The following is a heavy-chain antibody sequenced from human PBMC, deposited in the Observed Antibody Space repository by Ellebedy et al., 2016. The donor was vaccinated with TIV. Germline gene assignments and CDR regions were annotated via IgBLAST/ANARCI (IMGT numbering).Heavy chain of an antibody. CDR3: AGGRGWLVDY. CDR2: IKQDGSEQ. CDR1: GLTFTDYW. V-gene: IGHV3-7*01. J-gene: IGHJ4*02. Sequence: PGGSLRLSCAASGLTFTDYWMNWFRQAPGKGLEWVANIKQDGSEQNYVVSVKCRFTISRDNAKNSLSLQMNTLRTEDTAVYYCAGGRGWLVDYWGQGIMVTVSS. D-gene: IGHD6-19*01.